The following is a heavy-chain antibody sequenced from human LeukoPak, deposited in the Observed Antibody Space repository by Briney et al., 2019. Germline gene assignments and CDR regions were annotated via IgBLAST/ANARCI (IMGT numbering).Heavy chain of an antibody. V-gene: IGHV1-18*01. Sequence: ASVKVSCKASGYTFTSYGISWVRQAPGQGLEWMGWISAYNGNTNYAQKLQGRVTMTTDTSTSTAYMELRSLRSDDTAVYYCARDTSSSWPTVFDYWGQGTLVTVSS. CDR3: ARDTSSSWPTVFDY. D-gene: IGHD6-13*01. J-gene: IGHJ4*02. CDR1: GYTFTSYG. CDR2: ISAYNGNT.